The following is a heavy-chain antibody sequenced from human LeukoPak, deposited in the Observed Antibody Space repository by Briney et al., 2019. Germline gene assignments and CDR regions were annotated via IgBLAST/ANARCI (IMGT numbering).Heavy chain of an antibody. CDR2: ISDDGNNK. V-gene: IGHV3-30-3*01. J-gene: IGHJ3*01. CDR3: ATRTSGAFDF. CDR1: GFTFSNYA. Sequence: GGSLRLSCAASGFTFSNYAVHWVRQAPGKGLEWVALISDDGNNKYYTNSVKGRFTISRDNSKNTLYLQMNSLRAEDTAVYYCATRTSGAFDFWGQGTMVIVS.